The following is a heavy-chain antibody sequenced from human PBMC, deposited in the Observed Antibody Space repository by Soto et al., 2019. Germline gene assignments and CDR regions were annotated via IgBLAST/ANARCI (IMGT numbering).Heavy chain of an antibody. V-gene: IGHV1-46*01. Sequence: ASVKVSCKASGYTFTSYYMHWVRQAPGQGLEWMGIINPSGGSTSYAQKFQGRVTMTRDTSTSTVYMELSSLRSEDTAVYYCASMYYYDSSGYYYVQYFQHWGQGTVVTVS. CDR3: ASMYYYDSSGYYYVQYFQH. CDR1: GYTFTSYY. J-gene: IGHJ1*01. D-gene: IGHD3-22*01. CDR2: INPSGGST.